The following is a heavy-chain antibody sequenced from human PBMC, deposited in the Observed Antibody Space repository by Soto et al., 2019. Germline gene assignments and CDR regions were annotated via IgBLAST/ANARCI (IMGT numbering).Heavy chain of an antibody. D-gene: IGHD3-9*01. CDR1: GFTFSSDW. V-gene: IGHV3-7*03. Sequence: EVQLVESGGGLVQPGGSLRLSCVASGFTFSSDWMSWVRQAPGKGLEWVATIKQDESEKYYVDSVKGRFTVSRDNTKNSLYLQMNSVRAEDTAVYYCARGDYFDRRFDFWGQGGLVTVSS. J-gene: IGHJ4*02. CDR2: IKQDESEK. CDR3: ARGDYFDRRFDF.